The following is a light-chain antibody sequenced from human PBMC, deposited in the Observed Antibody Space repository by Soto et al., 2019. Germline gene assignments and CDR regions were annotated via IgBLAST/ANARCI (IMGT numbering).Light chain of an antibody. CDR2: GND. J-gene: IGLJ2*01. V-gene: IGLV1-40*01. CDR3: QSYDSGLSAVL. Sequence: QSALTQPPSVSGAPGQRVTISCTGSSSNIGADYDVNWYQQFPGTAPKLLIYGNDNRPSGFPDRFSGSKSDTSASLAVTGLQAEDEADYYCQSYDSGLSAVLFGGGTKLTVL. CDR1: SSNIGADYD.